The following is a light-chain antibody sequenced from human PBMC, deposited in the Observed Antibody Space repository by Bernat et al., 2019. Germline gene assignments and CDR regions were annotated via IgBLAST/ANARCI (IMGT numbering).Light chain of an antibody. Sequence: EIVLTQSPATLSLSPGERATFSCRASQSISNYLAWYQHQPGQAPRLLIYGASNRATGIPARFSGSGSGTDFTLTINSLEPEDFAVYYCPQRNYWPITFGQGTKLENK. J-gene: IGKJ2*01. CDR3: PQRNYWPIT. V-gene: IGKV3-11*01. CDR1: QSISNY. CDR2: GAS.